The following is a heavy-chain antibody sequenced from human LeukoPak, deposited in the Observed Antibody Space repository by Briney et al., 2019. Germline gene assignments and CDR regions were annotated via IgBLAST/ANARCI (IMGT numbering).Heavy chain of an antibody. CDR2: ISGSGGSI. CDR3: AKAVPYYDFWSGYSGGWLDP. CDR1: GFTFSSYA. Sequence: GASLRLSCAASGFTFSSYAMSWVRQAPGKGLEWVSAISGSGGSIYYADSVKGRFTISRDNSKNTLYLQMNSLRAEDTAVYYCAKAVPYYDFWSGYSGGWLDPWGQGTLVTVSS. V-gene: IGHV3-23*01. D-gene: IGHD3-3*01. J-gene: IGHJ5*02.